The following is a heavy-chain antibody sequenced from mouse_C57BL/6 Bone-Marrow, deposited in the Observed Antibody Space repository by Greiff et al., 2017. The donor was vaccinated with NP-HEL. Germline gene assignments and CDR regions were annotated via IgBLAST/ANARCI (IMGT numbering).Heavy chain of an antibody. CDR2: ISNLAYSI. Sequence: EVQRVESGGGLVQPGGSLKLSCAASGFTFSDYGMAWVRQAPRKGPEWVAFISNLAYSIYYADTVTGRFTISRENAKNTLYLEMSSLRSEDTAMYYCARHEQLRSFAYWGQGTLVTVSA. CDR3: ARHEQLRSFAY. V-gene: IGHV5-15*01. CDR1: GFTFSDYG. D-gene: IGHD1-1*01. J-gene: IGHJ3*01.